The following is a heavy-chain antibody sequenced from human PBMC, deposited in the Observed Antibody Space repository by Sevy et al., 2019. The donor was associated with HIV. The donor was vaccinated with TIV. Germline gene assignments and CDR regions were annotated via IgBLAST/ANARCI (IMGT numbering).Heavy chain of an antibody. J-gene: IGHJ5*02. CDR2: ISYDGSNK. CDR3: SKDNRSGYYTSWFDP. CDR1: GFTFGSYG. Sequence: GGSLRLSCAASGFTFGSYGMHWVRQAPGKGLEWVAVISYDGSNKYYANSVKGRFTISRDNSKNTLYLQMNSLRAEDTAVYYCSKDNRSGYYTSWFDPWGQGTLVTVSS. D-gene: IGHD3-3*01. V-gene: IGHV3-30*18.